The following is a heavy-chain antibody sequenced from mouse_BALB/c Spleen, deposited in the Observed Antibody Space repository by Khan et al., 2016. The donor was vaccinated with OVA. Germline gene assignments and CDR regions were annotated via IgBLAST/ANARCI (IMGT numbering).Heavy chain of an antibody. CDR2: INPGSGGT. CDR3: ERGGFGGFAY. V-gene: IGHV1-54*01. Sequence: VQLQESGAELVRPGTSVKVSCKASGYAFTNYLIEWVKQRPGQGLEWIGVINPGSGGTNYNEKFKGKATLTADKSSSTAYMQLSSLTSDVSAFYFCERGGFGGFAYWGQGTLVTVSA. CDR1: GYAFTNYL. D-gene: IGHD3-1*01. J-gene: IGHJ3*01.